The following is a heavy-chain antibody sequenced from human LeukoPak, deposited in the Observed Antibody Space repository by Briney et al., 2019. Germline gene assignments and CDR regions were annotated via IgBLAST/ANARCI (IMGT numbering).Heavy chain of an antibody. D-gene: IGHD3-16*01. CDR1: GGSISSSTYY. CDR2: IYYTGTT. V-gene: IGHV4-39*02. J-gene: IGHJ4*02. CDR3: ASAPRQGSIGGLDY. Sequence: KPSETLSLTCSVPGGSISSSTYYWGWIRQPPGKGLEWIGAIYYTGTTYYNPSLRSRVTISVDTSKNHFSLKLSSVTAADTALYYCASAPRQGSIGGLDYWGQGTLVTVSS.